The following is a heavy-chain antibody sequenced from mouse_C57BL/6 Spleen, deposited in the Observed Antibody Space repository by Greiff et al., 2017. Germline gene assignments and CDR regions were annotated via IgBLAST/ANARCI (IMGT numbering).Heavy chain of an antibody. CDR3: ARRGFDY. Sequence: QVQLQQPGAELVMPGASVKLSCKASGYTFTSYWMHWVKQRPGQGLEWIGEIDPSDSYTNYNQKFKGKSTLTVDKSSDTAYMQLSSLTSEDSAVYYCARRGFDYWGQGTTLTVSS. J-gene: IGHJ2*01. CDR1: GYTFTSYW. CDR2: IDPSDSYT. V-gene: IGHV1-69*01.